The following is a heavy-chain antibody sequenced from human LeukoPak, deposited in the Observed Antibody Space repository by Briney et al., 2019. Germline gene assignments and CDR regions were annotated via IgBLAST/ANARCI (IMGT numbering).Heavy chain of an antibody. CDR2: ISGSDGST. CDR1: GFIFSNYA. V-gene: IGHV3-23*01. J-gene: IGHJ4*02. D-gene: IGHD2-15*01. Sequence: PGGSLRLPCAASGFIFSNYAMSWLRQAPGKGLEWVSTISGSDGSTYYADSVKGRFTISRDNSKNTLYLQMNSLRVDDTAVYYCAKLRSGDPVAATNCWGQGTLVTVSS. CDR3: AKLRSGDPVAATNC.